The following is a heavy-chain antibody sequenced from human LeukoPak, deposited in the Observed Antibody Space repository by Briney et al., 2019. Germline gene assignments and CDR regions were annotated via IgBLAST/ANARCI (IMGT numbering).Heavy chain of an antibody. CDR1: GGSISSSSYH. J-gene: IGHJ4*02. V-gene: IGHV4-39*01. Sequence: SETLSLTCTVSGGSISSSSYHWGWIRQPPGKGLEWIGSIYYSGSTYYNPSLKSRVTISVATSKNQFSLKLTSVTAADTAVYYCARGFYGTFDYWGQGSLVTASS. D-gene: IGHD2/OR15-2a*01. CDR3: ARGFYGTFDY. CDR2: IYYSGST.